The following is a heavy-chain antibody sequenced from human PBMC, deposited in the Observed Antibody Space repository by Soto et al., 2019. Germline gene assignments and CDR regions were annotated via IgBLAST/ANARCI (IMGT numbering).Heavy chain of an antibody. CDR3: ARGHWHYYDSSGYDQGFDP. J-gene: IGHJ5*02. D-gene: IGHD3-22*01. CDR1: GGTFSSYA. Sequence: QVPLVQSGAEVKKPGSSVKVSCKASGGTFSSYAISWVRQAPGQGLEWMGGIIPIFGTANYAQKFQGRVTITADESTSTAYMELSSLRSEDTAVYYCARGHWHYYDSSGYDQGFDPWGQGTLVTVSS. V-gene: IGHV1-69*01. CDR2: IIPIFGTA.